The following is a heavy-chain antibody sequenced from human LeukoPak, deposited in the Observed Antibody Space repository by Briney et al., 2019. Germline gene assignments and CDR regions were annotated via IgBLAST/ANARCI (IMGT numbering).Heavy chain of an antibody. CDR2: IYLADSDA. V-gene: IGHV5-51*01. Sequence: GESLKISCKGSGYSYSYWVGWVRQMPGKGLEWMGIIYLADSDARYSPSFQGQVSFSADRSINTAYLQWSSLRASDTAMYYCARPKTETGYDAFDIWGQGTMVTVSS. CDR1: GYSYSYW. D-gene: IGHD2-15*01. CDR3: ARPKTETGYDAFDI. J-gene: IGHJ3*02.